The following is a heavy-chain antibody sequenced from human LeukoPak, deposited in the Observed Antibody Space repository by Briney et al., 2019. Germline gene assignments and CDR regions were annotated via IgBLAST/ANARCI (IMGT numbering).Heavy chain of an antibody. J-gene: IGHJ4*02. CDR3: STDQYGTVAPFDH. CDR2: VKSKKNGGTT. V-gene: IGHV3-15*01. Sequence: GGSLRLSCAASGFTFSNAWMTWVRQAPGKGLEWVGRVKSKKNGGTTDYAAPVKGRFTISRDDSKNTLYPQMNSLKTEDTAVYYCSTDQYGTVAPFDHWGQGILVTVSS. CDR1: GFTFSNAW. D-gene: IGHD1-1*01.